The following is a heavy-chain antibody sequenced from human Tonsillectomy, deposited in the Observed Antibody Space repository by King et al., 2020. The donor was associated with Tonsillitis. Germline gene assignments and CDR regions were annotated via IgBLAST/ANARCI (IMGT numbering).Heavy chain of an antibody. J-gene: IGHJ2*01. CDR3: AKDGIAFSDWYFDL. CDR1: GFTFSNYG. CDR2: IAYDASYE. D-gene: IGHD1-14*01. Sequence: QLVQSGGGVVQPGRSLRLSCAASGFTFSNYGMHWVRQAPGKGLEWVALIAYDASYENYADSVKGRFAISRDNSKNTLYSEMNSLRVEDTSVYYCAKDGIAFSDWYFDLWGRGTLVTVSS. V-gene: IGHV3-30*18.